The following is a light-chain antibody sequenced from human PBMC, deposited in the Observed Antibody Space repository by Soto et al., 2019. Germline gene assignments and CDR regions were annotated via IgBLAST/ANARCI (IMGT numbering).Light chain of an antibody. V-gene: IGLV2-18*02. J-gene: IGLJ2*01. CDR3: SSFTSSATEV. CDR2: EVT. Sequence: QSALTQPPSVSGSPGQSVTISCTGTSSDVGLYNRVSWYQQPPGTAPKLMIYEVTNRPSAVPDRFSGSKSGNTASLTISGLQAEDEADYYCSSFTSSATEVFGGETKLTVL. CDR1: SSDVGLYNR.